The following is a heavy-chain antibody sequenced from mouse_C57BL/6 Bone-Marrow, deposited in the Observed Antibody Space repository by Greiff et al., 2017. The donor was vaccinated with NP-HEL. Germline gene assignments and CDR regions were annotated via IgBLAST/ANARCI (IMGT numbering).Heavy chain of an antibody. CDR1: GFTFSNYW. J-gene: IGHJ3*01. D-gene: IGHD1-1*01. Sequence: EVKVVESGGGLVQPGGSMKLSCVASGFTFSNYWMNWVRQSPEKGLEWVAQIRFKSDNYATHYAESVKGRFTISRDDSKSSVYLKMNSLRAEDTGIYYCAAYGTFAYWGQGTLVTVSA. CDR3: AAYGTFAY. V-gene: IGHV6-3*01. CDR2: IRFKSDNYAT.